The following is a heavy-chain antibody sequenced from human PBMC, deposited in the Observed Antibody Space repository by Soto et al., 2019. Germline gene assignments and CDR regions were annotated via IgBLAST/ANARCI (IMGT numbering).Heavy chain of an antibody. CDR2: INHSGST. CDR3: ARGSQRWLQLRAFDI. CDR1: GGSFSGYY. Sequence: SETLSLTCGVHGGSFSGYYWSWIRQPPGKGLEWIGEINHSGSTNYSPSLKSRVTISVDTSKNQFSLKMSSVAAADTAVYYCARGSQRWLQLRAFDIWGQGRMVTVSS. D-gene: IGHD5-12*01. V-gene: IGHV4-34*01. J-gene: IGHJ3*02.